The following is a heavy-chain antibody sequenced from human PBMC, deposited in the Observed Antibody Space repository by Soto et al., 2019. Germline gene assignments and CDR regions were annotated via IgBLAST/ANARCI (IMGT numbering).Heavy chain of an antibody. J-gene: IGHJ6*03. CDR3: AGTPEGSSGWYGGEGVPSYYYYMDV. CDR2: IYYSGST. D-gene: IGHD6-19*01. V-gene: IGHV4-59*01. CDR1: GGSISSYY. Sequence: QVQLQESGPGLVKPSETLSLTCTVSGGSISSYYWSWIRQPPGKGLEWIGYIYYSGSTNYNPSLKSRVTISVDTSKNQFSLKLSSVTAADTAVYYCAGTPEGSSGWYGGEGVPSYYYYMDVWGKGTTVTVSS.